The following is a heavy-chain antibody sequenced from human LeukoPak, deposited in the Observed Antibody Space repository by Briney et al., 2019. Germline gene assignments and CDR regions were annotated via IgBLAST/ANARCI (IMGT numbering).Heavy chain of an antibody. Sequence: GGSLRLSCAASRFAFSNYAMNWVRQAPGKGLEWVSTVVASGGSTYYADSVKGRFTISRDNSKNTLYLQMNSLRAEDTAVYYCARDRAAVKDYWGQGTLVTVSS. CDR3: ARDRAAVKDY. CDR1: RFAFSNYA. D-gene: IGHD6-13*01. CDR2: VVASGGST. J-gene: IGHJ4*02. V-gene: IGHV3-23*01.